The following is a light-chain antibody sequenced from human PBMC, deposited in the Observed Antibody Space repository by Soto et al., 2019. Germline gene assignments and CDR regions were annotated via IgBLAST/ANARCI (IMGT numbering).Light chain of an antibody. CDR2: DVS. CDR1: QSVTNY. J-gene: IGKJ1*01. Sequence: EIVLTQSPATLSLSPGESATLSCRASQSVTNYLAWYQHKPGQAPRLLIYDVSNRATGISDRFSGSGSGTDFTLTISRLEPEDFAVYYCQQYGSSPGTFGQGTKVEIK. V-gene: IGKV3-20*01. CDR3: QQYGSSPGT.